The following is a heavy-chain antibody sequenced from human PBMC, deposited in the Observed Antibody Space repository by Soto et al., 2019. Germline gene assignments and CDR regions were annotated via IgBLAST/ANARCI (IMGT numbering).Heavy chain of an antibody. Sequence: QVQLVESGGGVVQPGRSLRLSCAASGFTFSSYGMHWVRQAPGKGLEWVAVISYDGSNKYYADSVKGRFTISRDNSKNTLYLQMNSLRAEDTAVYYCANEQLGAEGFLEWLPGSYGMDVWCQGTTVTVSS. CDR2: ISYDGSNK. CDR1: GFTFSSYG. J-gene: IGHJ6*02. CDR3: ANEQLGAEGFLEWLPGSYGMDV. V-gene: IGHV3-30*18. D-gene: IGHD3-3*01.